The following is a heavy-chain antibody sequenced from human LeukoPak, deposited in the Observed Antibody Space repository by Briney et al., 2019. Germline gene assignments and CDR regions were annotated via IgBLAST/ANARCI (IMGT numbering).Heavy chain of an antibody. CDR3: ARSGGSGFQLDS. V-gene: IGHV4-4*07. J-gene: IGHJ4*02. D-gene: IGHD1-26*01. CDR2: SYTTGRT. Sequence: SETLPLTCTVSGGSISSYYWSWIRQPPGKGLEWIGRSYTTGRTIYNPSLKSRVTMSLDTSKNQLSLNLSSVTAADTAVYYCARSGGSGFQLDSWGQGTLVTVSS. CDR1: GGSISSYY.